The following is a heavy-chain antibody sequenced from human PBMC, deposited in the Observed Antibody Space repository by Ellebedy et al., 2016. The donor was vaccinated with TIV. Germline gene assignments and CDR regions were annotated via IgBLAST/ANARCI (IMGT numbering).Heavy chain of an antibody. V-gene: IGHV3-53*01. CDR1: GFTVSSNY. CDR3: ATGRLVLDY. D-gene: IGHD6-6*01. Sequence: GESLKISXAASGFTVSSNYMSWVRQAPGKGLEWVSVIYSGGSTYYADSVKGRFTISRDIAKNTLYLQMNSLRAEDTAVYYCATGRLVLDYWGQGTLVTVSS. CDR2: IYSGGST. J-gene: IGHJ4*02.